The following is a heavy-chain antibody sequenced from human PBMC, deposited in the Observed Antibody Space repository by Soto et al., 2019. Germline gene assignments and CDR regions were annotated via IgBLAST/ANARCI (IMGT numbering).Heavy chain of an antibody. CDR1: GFTFNNYG. J-gene: IGHJ3*01. Sequence: QVQLVESGGGVVQPGTSLRLSCAASGFTFNNYGIHWVRQAPGTGLEWVAAISSDGSDKYYADSVKGRLTISRDNSKYTVYLQMHSLRAEDTAVYYCAKDQGIAASHGIDWGQGTMVTVSS. CDR3: AKDQGIAASHGID. CDR2: ISSDGSDK. D-gene: IGHD6-13*01. V-gene: IGHV3-30*18.